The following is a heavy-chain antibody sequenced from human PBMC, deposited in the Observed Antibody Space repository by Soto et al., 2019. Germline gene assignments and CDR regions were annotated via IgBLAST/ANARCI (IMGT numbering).Heavy chain of an antibody. CDR2: FDPEDGET. CDR1: GYTLTELS. Sequence: ASVKVSCKVSGYTLTELSMHWVRQAPGKGLEWMGGFDPEDGETIYAQKFQGRVTMTEDTSTDTAYMELSSLRSEDTAVYYCATESYGSGGYVWFDPWGQGTLVTVSS. J-gene: IGHJ5*02. CDR3: ATESYGSGGYVWFDP. V-gene: IGHV1-24*01. D-gene: IGHD3-10*01.